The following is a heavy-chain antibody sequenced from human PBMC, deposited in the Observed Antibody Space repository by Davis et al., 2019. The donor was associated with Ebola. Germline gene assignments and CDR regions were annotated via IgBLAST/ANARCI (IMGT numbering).Heavy chain of an antibody. CDR2: IKDKIYYGAI. J-gene: IGHJ4*02. V-gene: IGHV3-15*01. CDR1: GLSVSDAW. CDR3: TTDRGLEARPLFDW. Sequence: GGSLRLSCAASGLSVSDAWMGWVRQAPGKGLEPIGRIKDKIYYGAIDYAAPVKGRFTISRDEPKNTVSLRMDSLKTEDTGVYFCTTDRGLEARPLFDWWGQGTLVTVSS. D-gene: IGHD6-6*01.